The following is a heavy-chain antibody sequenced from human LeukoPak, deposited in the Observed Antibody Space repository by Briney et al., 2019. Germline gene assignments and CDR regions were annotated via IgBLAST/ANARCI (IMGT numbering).Heavy chain of an antibody. Sequence: PGGTLRLSCAASGFTFSSYGMSWVRQAPGKGLEWVSVIYSGGSTYYADSVKGRFTISRDNSKNTLYLQMNSLRAEDTAVYYCARDYYGSGSLRYWGQGTLVTVSS. CDR1: GFTFSSYG. V-gene: IGHV3-53*01. CDR3: ARDYYGSGSLRY. D-gene: IGHD3-10*01. J-gene: IGHJ4*02. CDR2: IYSGGST.